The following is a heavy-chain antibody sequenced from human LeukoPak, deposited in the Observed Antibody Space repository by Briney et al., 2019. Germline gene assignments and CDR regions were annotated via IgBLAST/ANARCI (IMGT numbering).Heavy chain of an antibody. CDR1: GFTFSSYS. CDR3: TTVVPAAISYYYGMDV. CDR2: IKSKTDGGTT. V-gene: IGHV3-15*01. Sequence: GGSLRLSCAASGFTFSSYSMNWVRQAPGKGLEWVGRIKSKTDGGTTDYAAPVKGRFTISRDDSKNTLYLQMNSLKTEDTAVYYCTTVVPAAISYYYGMDVWGQGTTVTVSS. J-gene: IGHJ6*02. D-gene: IGHD2-2*01.